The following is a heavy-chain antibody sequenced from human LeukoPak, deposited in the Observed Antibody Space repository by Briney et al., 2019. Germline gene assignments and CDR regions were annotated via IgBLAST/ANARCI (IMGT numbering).Heavy chain of an antibody. Sequence: GGSLRLSCAASGFTFSSYSMNWVRQAPGKGLEWVSSISSSSSYIYYADSVKGRFTISRDNAKNSLYLQMNSLRAEDTAVYYCARSLYSSGWYAADYWGQGTLVTVSS. CDR2: ISSSSSYI. J-gene: IGHJ4*02. CDR1: GFTFSSYS. CDR3: ARSLYSSGWYAADY. V-gene: IGHV3-21*01. D-gene: IGHD6-19*01.